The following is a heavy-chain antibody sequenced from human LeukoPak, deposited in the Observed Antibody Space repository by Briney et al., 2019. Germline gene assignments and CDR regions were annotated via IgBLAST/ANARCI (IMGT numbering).Heavy chain of an antibody. J-gene: IGHJ3*02. CDR3: AADVYCSDPYDAFDS. CDR2: IVVGSGNT. D-gene: IGHD3-10*01. Sequence: SVKVSCKASGFTFTSSAMQWVRQARGQRLEWIGWIVVGSGNTNYAQKFQERVTITRDMSTSTAYMELSSLRSEDAAVYYCAADVYCSDPYDAFDSSGQGTMVTVSP. CDR1: GFTFTSSA. V-gene: IGHV1-58*02.